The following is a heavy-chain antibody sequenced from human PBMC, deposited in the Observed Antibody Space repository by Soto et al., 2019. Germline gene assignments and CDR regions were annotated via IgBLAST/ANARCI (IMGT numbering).Heavy chain of an antibody. CDR1: GYTFATYA. V-gene: IGHV1-18*04. Sequence: QVQLVQSGAEVKKPGASVKVSCKTSGYTFATYAISWVRQAPGQGLEWLGWIDTYNGNTKSAQKLQGRVTMTRDTSTTTAYMELRSLRSDDTALYYCAGFIAGAWGWFDVWGQGTLVTVSS. J-gene: IGHJ5*02. CDR3: AGFIAGAWGWFDV. D-gene: IGHD1-26*01. CDR2: IDTYNGNT.